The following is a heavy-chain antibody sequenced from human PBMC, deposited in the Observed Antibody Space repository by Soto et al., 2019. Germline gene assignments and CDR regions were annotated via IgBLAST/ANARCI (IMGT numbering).Heavy chain of an antibody. CDR3: ANTHPIYSYGRFPLDY. V-gene: IGHV3-30*18. CDR2: ISYDGSNK. D-gene: IGHD5-18*01. J-gene: IGHJ4*02. Sequence: QVQLVESGGGVVQPGRSLRLSCAASGFTFSSYGMHWVRQAPGKGLEWVAVISYDGSNKYYADSVKGRFTISRDNSKNTLYLQMYSLRAEDTAVYYCANTHPIYSYGRFPLDYWGQGTLVTVSS. CDR1: GFTFSSYG.